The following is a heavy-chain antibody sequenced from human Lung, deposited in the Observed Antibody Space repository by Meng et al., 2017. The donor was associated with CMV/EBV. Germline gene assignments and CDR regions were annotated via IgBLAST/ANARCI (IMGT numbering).Heavy chain of an antibody. Sequence: GESXKISXAASGFTFSSYDMHWVRQAPGKGLEWVSSIDNGGDTYYSGSVKGRFTISREDVKNSLYLQMNSLRAGDTAVYYCARGSSWFGESADAFDIWGQGTXVTVSS. CDR1: GFTFSSYD. V-gene: IGHV3-13*01. CDR3: ARGSSWFGESADAFDI. J-gene: IGHJ3*02. D-gene: IGHD3-10*01. CDR2: IDNGGDT.